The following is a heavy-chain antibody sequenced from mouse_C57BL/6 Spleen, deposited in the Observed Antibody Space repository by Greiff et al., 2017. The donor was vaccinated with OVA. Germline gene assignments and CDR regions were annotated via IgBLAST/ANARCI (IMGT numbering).Heavy chain of an antibody. V-gene: IGHV5-16*01. CDR2: INYDGSST. Sequence: EVKLMESEGGLVQPGSSMKLSCTASGFTFSDYYMAWVRQVPEKGLEWVANINYDGSSTYYLDSLKSRFIISRDNAKNILYLQMSSLKSEDTATYYCAREDFEPYFDYWGQGTTLTVSS. CDR3: AREDFEPYFDY. J-gene: IGHJ2*01. CDR1: GFTFSDYY.